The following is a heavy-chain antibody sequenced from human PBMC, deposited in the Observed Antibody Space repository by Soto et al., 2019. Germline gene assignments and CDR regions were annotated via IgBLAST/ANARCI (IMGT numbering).Heavy chain of an antibody. D-gene: IGHD6-6*01. Sequence: QVQLVQSGAEVKKPWSSVKVYCKASGGTFSSYAIIWVRQAPGQGLEWMGGIIPIFGTANYAQKFQGRVTITADASTSTAYMELSSLRSEDTAVYYCTRGYSSSASPYYFDCWGQGTLVTVSS. CDR3: TRGYSSSASPYYFDC. J-gene: IGHJ4*02. V-gene: IGHV1-69*01. CDR1: GGTFSSYA. CDR2: IIPIFGTA.